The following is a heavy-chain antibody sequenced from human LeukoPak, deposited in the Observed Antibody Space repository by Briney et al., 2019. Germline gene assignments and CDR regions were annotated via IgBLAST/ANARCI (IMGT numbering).Heavy chain of an antibody. CDR3: IADTPPWNPYGLDY. J-gene: IGHJ4*02. D-gene: IGHD1-1*01. CDR2: IKSKVDGGTT. Sequence: GGSLRLSCAASGFTFSSYAMHWVRQAPGKGLEWVGRIKSKVDGGTTDYAAPVKGRFTISRDDLENMLYLQMNSLKTEDTAVYYCIADTPPWNPYGLDYWGQGTLVTVSS. V-gene: IGHV3-15*07. CDR1: GFTFSSYA.